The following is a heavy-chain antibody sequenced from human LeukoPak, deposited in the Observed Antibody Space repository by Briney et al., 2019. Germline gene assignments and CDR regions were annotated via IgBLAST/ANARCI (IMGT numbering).Heavy chain of an antibody. CDR3: ARRGYCSSTSCYEYWFDP. V-gene: IGHV4-59*05. J-gene: IGHJ5*02. D-gene: IGHD2-2*01. CDR2: IYYSGST. Sequence: SETLSLTCTVSGGSISSYYWSWIRQPAGKGLEWIGIIYYSGSTYYNPSLKSRLTISVDTSKNQFSLKLSSVTATDTAVYYCARRGYCSSTSCYEYWFDPWGQGTLVTVSS. CDR1: GGSISSYY.